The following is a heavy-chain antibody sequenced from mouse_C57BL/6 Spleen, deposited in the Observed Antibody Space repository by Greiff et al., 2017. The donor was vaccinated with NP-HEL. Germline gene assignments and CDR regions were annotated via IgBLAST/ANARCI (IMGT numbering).Heavy chain of an antibody. Sequence: QVQLQQPGTELVKPGASVKLSCKASGYTFTSYWMHWVKQRPGQGLEWMGNINPSNGGPNYNEQFKSKATLTVDRSSSTAYMQLSSLTSEDSAVYYCTYYYGSSYYFDYWGQGTTLTVAS. CDR2: INPSNGGP. D-gene: IGHD1-1*01. CDR3: TYYYGSSYYFDY. CDR1: GYTFTSYW. V-gene: IGHV1-53*01. J-gene: IGHJ2*01.